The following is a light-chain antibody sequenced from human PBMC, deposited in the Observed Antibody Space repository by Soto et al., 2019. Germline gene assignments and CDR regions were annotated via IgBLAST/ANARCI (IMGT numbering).Light chain of an antibody. Sequence: EIVMTQSPASLSVSPGERATLSCRANQSISTYLAWYQQKPGQAPRLLIYGASTRATGIPVRFSGSGSGTEFTLTISSLQPDDFGTYYCQQYNNYFRTFGQGTTGDIK. CDR2: GAS. J-gene: IGKJ1*01. CDR3: QQYNNYFRT. CDR1: QSISTY. V-gene: IGKV3-15*01.